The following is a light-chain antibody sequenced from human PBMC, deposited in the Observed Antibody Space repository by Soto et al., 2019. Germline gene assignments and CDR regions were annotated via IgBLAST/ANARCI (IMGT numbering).Light chain of an antibody. Sequence: SYELTQPPSVSVAPGKTARISCERNNIGTKSVHWYQQKLGQAPVLVIYYDSARPSGIPERFSGSNAGNTATLTISSVEAGDEADYYCQVWDRSSDHRVVFGGGTKLTVL. CDR1: NIGTKS. CDR2: YDS. J-gene: IGLJ2*01. CDR3: QVWDRSSDHRVV. V-gene: IGLV3-21*04.